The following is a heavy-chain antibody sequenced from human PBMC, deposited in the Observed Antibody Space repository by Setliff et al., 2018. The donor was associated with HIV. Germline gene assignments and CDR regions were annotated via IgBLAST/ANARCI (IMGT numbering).Heavy chain of an antibody. D-gene: IGHD5-18*01. V-gene: IGHV4-59*01. CDR1: GGSISSYY. J-gene: IGHJ4*02. Sequence: PSETLSLTCTVSGGSISSYYWSWIRQPPGKGLEWIGYIYYSGSTNYNPSLKSRVAISVGTSKNQFSLKLSSVTAADTAVYYYARDTAMGSYDYWGQGTLVTVSS. CDR3: ARDTAMGSYDY. CDR2: IYYSGST.